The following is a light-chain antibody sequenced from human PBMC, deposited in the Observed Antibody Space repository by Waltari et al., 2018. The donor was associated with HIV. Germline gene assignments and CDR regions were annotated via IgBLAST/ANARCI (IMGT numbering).Light chain of an antibody. CDR1: QGLLYSSSNTNS. Sequence: DIVMNQSPDSLAVSLGERATIHCKSSQGLLYSSSNTNSLAWYQHKPGQPPELLIYWASTRDSGVPDRFSGSGSGTDFSLTIRSLQAEDGAVYYCQQYYSTPYTFGLGTKLEIK. V-gene: IGKV4-1*01. CDR3: QQYYSTPYT. J-gene: IGKJ2*01. CDR2: WAS.